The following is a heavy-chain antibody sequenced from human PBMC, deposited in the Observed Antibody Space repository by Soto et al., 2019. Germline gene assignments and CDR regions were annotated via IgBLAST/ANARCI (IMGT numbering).Heavy chain of an antibody. CDR2: INPSGGST. CDR1: GYTFTSYY. J-gene: IGHJ3*02. Sequence: ASVKVSCKASGYTFTSYYMHWVRQAPGQGLEWMGIINPSGGSTSCAQKFQGRVTMTRDTSTSTVYMELSSLSSEDTAVYYCPSLRATYYHDTSCYHDAFYTWG. V-gene: IGHV1-46*03. CDR3: PSLRATYYHDTSCYHDAFYT. D-gene: IGHD3-22*01.